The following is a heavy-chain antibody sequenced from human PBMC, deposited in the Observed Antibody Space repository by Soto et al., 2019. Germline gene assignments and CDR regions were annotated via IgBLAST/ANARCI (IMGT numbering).Heavy chain of an antibody. V-gene: IGHV3-30*18. J-gene: IGHJ4*02. CDR3: AKDMGGVVATSPNYFDS. CDR2: ISFDGRKE. CDR1: GFTFSSYG. Sequence: QVQLVESGGVVVQPGRSLRLSCAASGFTFSSYGMHWVRQAPGKGLEWVAAISFDGRKEFYADSMKGRFSISRDNSKNTLYLQLNSLRDEDTGVYHCAKDMGGVVATSPNYFDSWGQGTLVTVS. D-gene: IGHD5-12*01.